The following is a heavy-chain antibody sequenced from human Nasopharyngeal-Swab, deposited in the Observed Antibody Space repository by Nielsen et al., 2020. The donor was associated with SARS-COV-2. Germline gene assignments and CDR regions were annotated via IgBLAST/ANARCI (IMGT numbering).Heavy chain of an antibody. CDR2: IGDKDHNYET. V-gene: IGHV3-73*01. CDR3: TTDFYFDY. Sequence: GESLKISCAASGFIFSASAIHWVRQASGKGLEWVARIGDKDHNYETTYGASVQGRFTISRDDSKNTAFLQMDSLKTEDTALYYCTTDFYFDYWGQGTLVTVSS. J-gene: IGHJ4*02. CDR1: GFIFSASA.